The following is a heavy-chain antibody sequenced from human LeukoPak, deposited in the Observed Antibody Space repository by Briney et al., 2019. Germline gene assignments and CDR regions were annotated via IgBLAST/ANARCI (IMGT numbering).Heavy chain of an antibody. CDR3: AKDRSSWSNYFDY. Sequence: PGGSLRLSCAASGFTFSSYGMHWVRQAPGKGLEWVAFIRYDGSNKYYADSVKGRFTISRDNSKNTLYLQMNSLRAEDTAVYYCAKDRSSWSNYFDYWGQGTLVTVSS. D-gene: IGHD6-13*01. J-gene: IGHJ4*02. CDR1: GFTFSSYG. CDR2: IRYDGSNK. V-gene: IGHV3-30*02.